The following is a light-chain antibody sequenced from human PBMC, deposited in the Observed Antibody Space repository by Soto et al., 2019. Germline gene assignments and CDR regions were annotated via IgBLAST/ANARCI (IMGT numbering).Light chain of an antibody. CDR1: QSISSW. V-gene: IGKV1-5*01. CDR2: DAS. Sequence: DIPMTQSPSTLSASVGDRVTITCRASQSISSWLAWYQQKPGKAPKLLIYDASSLESGVPSRFSDSGSGTEVTLTISSLQPDDFATYYCRQYNSYPIIFGQWTRLEIK. CDR3: RQYNSYPII. J-gene: IGKJ5*01.